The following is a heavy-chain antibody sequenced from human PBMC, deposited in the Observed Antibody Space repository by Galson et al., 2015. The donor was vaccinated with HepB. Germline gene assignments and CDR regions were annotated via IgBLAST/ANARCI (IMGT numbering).Heavy chain of an antibody. J-gene: IGHJ4*02. Sequence: ETLSLTCAVYGGSFSGYYWSWIRQPPGKGLEWIGEINHSGSTNYNPSLKSRVTISVDTSKNQFSLKLSSVTAADTAVYYCALVIYGSGSWVHDYWGQGTLVTVSS. V-gene: IGHV4-34*01. CDR2: INHSGST. CDR3: ALVIYGSGSWVHDY. CDR1: GGSFSGYY. D-gene: IGHD3-10*01.